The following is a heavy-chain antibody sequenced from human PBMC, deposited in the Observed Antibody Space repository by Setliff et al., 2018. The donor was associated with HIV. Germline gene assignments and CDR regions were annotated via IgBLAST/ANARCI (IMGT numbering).Heavy chain of an antibody. J-gene: IGHJ4*02. CDR3: ARGVKGIATTGKYYFDY. V-gene: IGHV1-2*02. CDR1: GYTFTGYY. CDR2: INPNNGGT. Sequence: ASVKVSCKASGYTFTGYYVHWVRQAPGQGLEWMGWINPNNGGTNYAQKFQGRVTMTRDTSINTAYMELSSLRSDDTAVYYCARGVKGIATTGKYYFDYWGQGTLVTVSS. D-gene: IGHD6-13*01.